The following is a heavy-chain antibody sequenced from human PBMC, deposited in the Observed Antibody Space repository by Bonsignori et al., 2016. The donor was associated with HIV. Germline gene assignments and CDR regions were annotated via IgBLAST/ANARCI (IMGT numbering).Heavy chain of an antibody. D-gene: IGHD6-13*01. CDR1: GYTFTNYY. Sequence: ASVKVSCKASGYTFTNYYMHWVRQAPGQGLEWMGIINPSGGSTSYAQKFQGRVTMTRDTSTSTVYMELSSLRSEDTAVYYCAREPPRWVSSSFTHAFDIWGQGTMVTVSS. V-gene: IGHV1-46*01. J-gene: IGHJ3*02. CDR3: AREPPRWVSSSFTHAFDI. CDR2: INPSGGST.